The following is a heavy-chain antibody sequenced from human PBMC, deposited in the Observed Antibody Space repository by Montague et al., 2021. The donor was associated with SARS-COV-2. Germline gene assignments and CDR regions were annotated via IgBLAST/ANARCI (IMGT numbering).Heavy chain of an antibody. D-gene: IGHD2-2*01. CDR2: ISSRSSYI. Sequence: SLRLSCAAFGFKFNNYAMNWVRQAPGKGLEWVSSISSRSSYIYYADSVKGRFTISRDNAKNSLYLQMDSLRAEDTAVYYCARGVRGSGTRSLWGQGTLVTVSS. J-gene: IGHJ4*02. CDR1: GFKFNNYA. CDR3: ARGVRGSGTRSL. V-gene: IGHV3-21*01.